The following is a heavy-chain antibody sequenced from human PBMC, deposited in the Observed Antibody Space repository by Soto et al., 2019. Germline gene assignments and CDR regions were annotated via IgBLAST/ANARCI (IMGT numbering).Heavy chain of an antibody. CDR1: GCTFSNAW. V-gene: IGHV3-15*01. CDR2: VKSNTDGGET. J-gene: IGHJ4*02. D-gene: IGHD2-8*02. Sequence: EVQLVESGGGLVKPGGSLSLACAASGCTFSNAWMHWVRQEPGKGLEWVGRVKSNTDGGETDYAAPVKGRFTISRDDSKNTLYLQMNSLKTDDKAVYYCTNLTVVDVHSDYWGQGTLVVVSS. CDR3: TNLTVVDVHSDY.